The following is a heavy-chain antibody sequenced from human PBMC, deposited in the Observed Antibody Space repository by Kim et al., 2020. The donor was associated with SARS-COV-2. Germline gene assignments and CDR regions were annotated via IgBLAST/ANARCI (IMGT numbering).Heavy chain of an antibody. J-gene: IGHJ6*02. Sequence: ADSLKGRFTVSRDNSKNPVYLQMNSLRPDETAVYYCASRPRLQQWYGMDVWGQGTTVTVSS. CDR3: ASRPRLQQWYGMDV. D-gene: IGHD6-19*01. V-gene: IGHV3-30*03.